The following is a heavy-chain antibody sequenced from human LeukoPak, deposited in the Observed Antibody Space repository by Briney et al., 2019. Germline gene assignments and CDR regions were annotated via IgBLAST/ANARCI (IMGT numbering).Heavy chain of an antibody. CDR1: GFTFSSYA. CDR3: ARDLRTDYDFWSGYYRYFDY. J-gene: IGHJ4*02. V-gene: IGHV3-30-3*01. D-gene: IGHD3-3*01. CDR2: ISYDGSNK. Sequence: PGRSLRLSCAASGFTFSSYAMHWVRQAPGKGLEWVAVISYDGSNKYYADSVKGRFTISRDNSKNTLYLQMNSLRAEDTAVYYCARDLRTDYDFWSGYYRYFDYWGQGTLVTVSS.